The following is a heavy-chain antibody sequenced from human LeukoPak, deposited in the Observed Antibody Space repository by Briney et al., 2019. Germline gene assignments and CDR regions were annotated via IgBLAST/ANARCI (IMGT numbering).Heavy chain of an antibody. V-gene: IGHV4-61*02. Sequence: SQTLSLTCTVSGGSISSDNYYWSRIRQPAGKGLEWIGRIYTSGSTNYNPSLKSRVTISVDTSKNQFSLKLSSVTAADTAVYYCAREGGSYHPFDYWGQGTLVTVSS. J-gene: IGHJ4*02. CDR2: IYTSGST. CDR3: AREGGSYHPFDY. D-gene: IGHD1-26*01. CDR1: GGSISSDNYY.